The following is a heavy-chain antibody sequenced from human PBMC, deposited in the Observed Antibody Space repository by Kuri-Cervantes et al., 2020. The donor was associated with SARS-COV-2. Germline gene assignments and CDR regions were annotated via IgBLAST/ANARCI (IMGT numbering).Heavy chain of an antibody. CDR3: ARGLTLEGDSYGYHY. D-gene: IGHD5-18*01. J-gene: IGHJ4*02. Sequence: ASVKVSCKASGYTFTGYYMHWVRQAPGQGLEWMGWVNPNSGGTNYAQKFQGRVTMTRDTSISTAYMELSRLRSDDTAVDYCARGLTLEGDSYGYHYWGQGTLVTISS. V-gene: IGHV1-2*02. CDR2: VNPNSGGT. CDR1: GYTFTGYY.